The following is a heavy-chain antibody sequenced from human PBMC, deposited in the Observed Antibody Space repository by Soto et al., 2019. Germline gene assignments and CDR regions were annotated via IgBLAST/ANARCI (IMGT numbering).Heavy chain of an antibody. J-gene: IGHJ4*02. CDR1: GYTXTSYY. V-gene: IGHV1-46*01. D-gene: IGHD2-15*01. Sequence: SXKVSCKASGYTXTSYYMNLVRQAPGQGPEWMGIINPSDGSTSYAQKFQGRVTMTRDTSTSTFYMELGSLRSEDTAVYYCARVLSQWYDYWGQGTLGTVSS. CDR2: INPSDGST. CDR3: ARVLSQWYDY.